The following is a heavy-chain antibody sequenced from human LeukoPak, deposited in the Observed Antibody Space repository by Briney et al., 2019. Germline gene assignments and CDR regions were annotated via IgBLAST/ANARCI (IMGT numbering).Heavy chain of an antibody. D-gene: IGHD3-10*01. CDR1: GYTFTSYG. CDR3: ARERRYYGSGSYTYYYYYMDV. CDR2: ISAYNGNT. J-gene: IGHJ6*03. V-gene: IGHV1-18*01. Sequence: GASVKVSCKASGYTFTSYGISWVRQAPGQGLEWMGWISAYNGNTNYAQKLQGRVTMTTDTSTSTAYMELRSLRSDDTAVYYCARERRYYGSGSYTYYYYYMDVWGKGNTVTVSS.